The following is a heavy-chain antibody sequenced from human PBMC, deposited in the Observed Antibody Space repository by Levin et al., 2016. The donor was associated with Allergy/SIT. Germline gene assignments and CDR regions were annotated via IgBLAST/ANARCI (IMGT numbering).Heavy chain of an antibody. CDR2: IVQSGNT. D-gene: IGHD2-21*02. CDR1: GGSFRGYY. CDR3: ANHFDRGDQV. V-gene: IGHV4-34*12. Sequence: SETLSLTCTVHGGSFRGYYWSWVRQAPGKGLEWVGSIVQSGNTHYNPSLMSRLTMSVDTSKNQFSLKLRSVTAADTAVYYCANHFDRGDQVWGQGVLVTVSS. J-gene: IGHJ4*02.